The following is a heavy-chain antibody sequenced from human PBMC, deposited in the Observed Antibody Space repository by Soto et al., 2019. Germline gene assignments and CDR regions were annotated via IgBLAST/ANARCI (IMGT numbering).Heavy chain of an antibody. J-gene: IGHJ6*02. CDR3: ARYLAVADPYGMDV. CDR1: GGSFSGYY. D-gene: IGHD6-19*01. Sequence: QVQLQQWGAGLLKPSETLSLTCAVYGGSFSGYYWSWIRQPPGKGLEWIGEINHSGSTNYNPSLKSRVTISVDTSKNQFSLKLSSVTAADTAVYYCARYLAVADPYGMDVWGQGTTVTVSS. V-gene: IGHV4-34*01. CDR2: INHSGST.